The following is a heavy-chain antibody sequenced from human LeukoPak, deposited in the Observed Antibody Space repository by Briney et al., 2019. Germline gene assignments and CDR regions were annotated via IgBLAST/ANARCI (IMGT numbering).Heavy chain of an antibody. J-gene: IGHJ4*02. V-gene: IGHV3-30-3*01. CDR2: ISYDGSNK. CDR3: ASSRGIYYDSIFDY. Sequence: GSLRLSCAASGFTFSSYAMHWVRQAPGKGLEWVAVISYDGSNKYYADSVKGRFTISRDNSKNTLYLQMNSLRAEDTAVYYCASSRGIYYDSIFDYWGQGTLVTVSS. D-gene: IGHD3-22*01. CDR1: GFTFSSYA.